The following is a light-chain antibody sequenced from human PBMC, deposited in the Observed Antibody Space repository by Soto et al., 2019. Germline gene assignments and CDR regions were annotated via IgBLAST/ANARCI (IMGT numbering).Light chain of an antibody. CDR1: SSVIGGYNY. CDR2: EVS. J-gene: IGLJ2*01. CDR3: SSYAGSNNLV. Sequence: QAVVTQPPSASGSPGQSVTISCTGTSSVIGGYNYVSWYQQHPGKAPKLMIYEVSKRPSGVPDRFSGSKSGNTASLTVSGLQAEDESDYYCSSYAGSNNLVFGGGTKLTVL. V-gene: IGLV2-8*01.